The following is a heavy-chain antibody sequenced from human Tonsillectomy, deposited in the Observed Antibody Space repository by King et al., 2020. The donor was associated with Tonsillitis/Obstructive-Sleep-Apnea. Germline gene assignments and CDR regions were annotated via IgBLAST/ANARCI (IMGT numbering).Heavy chain of an antibody. CDR2: IYYSGKT. V-gene: IGHV4-59*08. Sequence: QLQESGPGLVKPSETLSLTCSVSGGSIISEHWTWIRQTPGKGLEWIGYIYYSGKTNYSPSLKSRLTMSVDTSKNQFSLKLSSVTAADTAVYYCARQSGGTYTQGAFDIWGRGTMVTVSS. CDR1: GGSIISEH. J-gene: IGHJ3*02. D-gene: IGHD3-3*01. CDR3: ARQSGGTYTQGAFDI.